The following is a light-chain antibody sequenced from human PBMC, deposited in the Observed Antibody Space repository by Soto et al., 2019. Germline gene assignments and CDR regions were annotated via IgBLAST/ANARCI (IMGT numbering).Light chain of an antibody. CDR1: QDISNN. CDR2: AGL. J-gene: IGKJ1*01. Sequence: AIQMTQAPPSLAASVGDRVTITCRASQDISNNLGWYQQKPGKAPNLLIDAGLSLRSGGPSRYGGSRSRAHFTLTVSGLQPQDIGTDYCLQDYYSPWTVGRGTKVEIK. CDR3: LQDYYSPWT. V-gene: IGKV1-6*01.